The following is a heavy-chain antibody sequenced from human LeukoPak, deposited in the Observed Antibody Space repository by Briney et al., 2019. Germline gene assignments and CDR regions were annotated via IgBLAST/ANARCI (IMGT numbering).Heavy chain of an antibody. CDR2: VKQDGSEQ. D-gene: IGHD2-15*01. CDR1: GFTFRYYW. V-gene: IGHV3-7*01. CDR3: ARGLGYCSGGSCSS. Sequence: GGSLRLSCAASGFTFRYYWMSWVRQAPGKGLEWVANVKQDGSEQYYVDSVKGRFTISRDNAKNSLYLQMNSLRAEDTAVYYCARGLGYCSGGSCSSWGQGTLVTVSS. J-gene: IGHJ4*02.